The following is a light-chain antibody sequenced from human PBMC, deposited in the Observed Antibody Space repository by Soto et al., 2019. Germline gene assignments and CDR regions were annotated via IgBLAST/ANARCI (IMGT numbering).Light chain of an antibody. V-gene: IGKV3-20*01. CDR1: QSVSSSY. CDR3: QQYSASPST. Sequence: EIVLTQSPGTLSLSPGERATLSCRASQSVSSSYVVWYQQKPGQALRLLIYGASSRASGIPDRFSGSGSGTDFALTISRLEPEDFAVYYCQQYSASPSTFGQGTKLEIK. J-gene: IGKJ2*01. CDR2: GAS.